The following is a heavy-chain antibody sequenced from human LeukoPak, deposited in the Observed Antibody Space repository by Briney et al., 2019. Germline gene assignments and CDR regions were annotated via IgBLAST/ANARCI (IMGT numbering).Heavy chain of an antibody. D-gene: IGHD6-19*01. Sequence: SETLSLTCTVSVGSLSTYYWSWIRQPPGKGLEWIGYIYYSGSTNYNPSLKSRVTISVDTSKNQFSLNLSSVTAADTAVYYCARSERYNSGWYFYFDYWGQGTLVTVSS. CDR3: ARSERYNSGWYFYFDY. CDR2: IYYSGST. CDR1: VGSLSTYY. V-gene: IGHV4-59*01. J-gene: IGHJ4*02.